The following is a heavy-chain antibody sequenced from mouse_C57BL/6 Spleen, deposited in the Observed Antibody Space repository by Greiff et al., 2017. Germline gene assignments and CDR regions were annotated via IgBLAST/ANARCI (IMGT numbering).Heavy chain of an antibody. D-gene: IGHD1-2*01. J-gene: IGHJ2*01. CDR1: GFTFSSYG. Sequence: EVKLMESGGDLVKPGGSLKLSCAASGFTFSSYGMSWVRQTPDKRLEWVATISSGGSYTYYPDSVKGRFTISRDNAKNTLYLQMSSLKSEDTAMYYCARQATAAYYFDYWGQGTTLTVSS. CDR3: ARQATAAYYFDY. CDR2: ISSGGSYT. V-gene: IGHV5-6*01.